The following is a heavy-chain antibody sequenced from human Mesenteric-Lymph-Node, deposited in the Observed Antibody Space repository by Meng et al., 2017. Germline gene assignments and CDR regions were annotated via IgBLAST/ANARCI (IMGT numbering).Heavy chain of an antibody. CDR1: GYTFTSYY. CDR3: ARDLRPNGIAATNWFDP. D-gene: IGHD6-13*01. J-gene: IGHJ5*02. Sequence: ASVKVSCKASGYTFTSYYMHWVRQAPGQGLEWMGIINPSGGSTSYAQKFQGRVTMTRDTSTSTVYMELSSLRSEETAGYYCARDLRPNGIAATNWFDPWGQGTLVTVSS. V-gene: IGHV1-46*01. CDR2: INPSGGST.